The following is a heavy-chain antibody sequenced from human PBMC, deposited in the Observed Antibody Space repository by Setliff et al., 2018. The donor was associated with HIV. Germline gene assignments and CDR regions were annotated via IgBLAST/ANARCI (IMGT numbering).Heavy chain of an antibody. CDR3: ARDRNYYDSSGYWGY. Sequence: GGSLRLSCEASGFTFSSYDFHWVRQAAGKGLEWVSAIGTGGDTYYADSVKGRFTISRDNSKNTLYLQMNSLRAEDTAVYYCARDRNYYDSSGYWGYWGQGTLVTVSS. V-gene: IGHV3-13*01. D-gene: IGHD3-22*01. CDR1: GFTFSSYD. J-gene: IGHJ4*02. CDR2: IGTGGDT.